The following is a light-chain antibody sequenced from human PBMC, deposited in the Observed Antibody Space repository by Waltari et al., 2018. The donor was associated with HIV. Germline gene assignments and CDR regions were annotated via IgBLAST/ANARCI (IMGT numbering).Light chain of an antibody. Sequence: SYELTQTPSVSVSMGQTATVACGGDTLASKDVHWYQQKPGRPPVLVIYDNNKRPSGIPGRFSGFNSGITATLTISGAQGDDEADYYCQVWDSDTGVFGSGTKVTVL. CDR3: QVWDSDTGV. CDR1: TLASKD. V-gene: IGLV3-9*01. CDR2: DNN. J-gene: IGLJ1*01.